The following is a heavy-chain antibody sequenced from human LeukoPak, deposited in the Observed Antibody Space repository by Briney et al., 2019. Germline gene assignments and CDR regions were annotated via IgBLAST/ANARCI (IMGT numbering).Heavy chain of an antibody. V-gene: IGHV3-30*14. CDR3: AREKFDS. J-gene: IGHJ5*01. Sequence: GRSLRLSCAASGFAFRNFAMHWVRQAPGKGLEWVAVVSYEGTIKYYSDSAKGRFTISRDNSNSLISLQMNNLTTEDTAAYYCAREKFDSWGQGTLVIVSP. CDR1: GFAFRNFA. CDR2: VSYEGTIK.